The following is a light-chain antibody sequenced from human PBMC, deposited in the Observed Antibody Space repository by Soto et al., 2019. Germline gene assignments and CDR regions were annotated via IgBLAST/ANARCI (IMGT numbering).Light chain of an antibody. CDR3: HQRQSWPRT. CDR2: LAS. CDR1: ESISRDY. Sequence: EIVLTQSPGTLSLSPGQRATLSCRASESISRDYLAWYQQRLGQAPRLLIYLASNRAAGVPARFSGSGSGTDFTLTISDVEPEDFAVYYCHQRQSWPRTFGQGTTVDI. V-gene: IGKV3-11*01. J-gene: IGKJ1*01.